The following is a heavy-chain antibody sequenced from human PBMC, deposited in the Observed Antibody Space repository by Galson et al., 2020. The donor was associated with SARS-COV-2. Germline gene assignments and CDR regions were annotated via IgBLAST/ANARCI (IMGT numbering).Heavy chain of an antibody. CDR3: ARHNYGIGMDV. Sequence: GGSLRLSCAASGFTVSNNHMNWVRQAPGKGLEWVSIINTGGSTYYADSVKGRFTVSRHISENTVYLQVNSLRAEDTAVYYCARHNYGIGMDVWGQGTTVTFSS. CDR2: INTGGST. V-gene: IGHV3-53*01. D-gene: IGHD5-18*01. J-gene: IGHJ6*02. CDR1: GFTVSNNH.